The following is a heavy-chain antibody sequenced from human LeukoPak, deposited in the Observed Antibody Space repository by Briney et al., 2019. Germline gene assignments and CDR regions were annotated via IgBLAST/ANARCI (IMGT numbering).Heavy chain of an antibody. CDR1: GFTFSSYS. J-gene: IGHJ4*02. D-gene: IGHD3-22*01. CDR3: ASVPYYYDSSGSMYYFDY. CDR2: ISSSSSYI. Sequence: PGGSLRLSCAASGFTFSSYSMNWVRQAPGKGLEWVSSISSSSSYIYYADSVKGRFTISRDNAKNSLYLQMNSLRAEDTAVYYCASVPYYYDSSGSMYYFDYWGQGILVTVSS. V-gene: IGHV3-21*01.